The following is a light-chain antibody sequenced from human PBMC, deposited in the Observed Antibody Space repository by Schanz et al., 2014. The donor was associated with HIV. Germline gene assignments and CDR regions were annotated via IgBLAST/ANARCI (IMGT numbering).Light chain of an antibody. V-gene: IGLV1-40*01. J-gene: IGLJ2*01. Sequence: QSVLTQPPSVSGAPGQRVTISCTGSSSNIGAGYDVHWYQQLPETAPKLLMFGNNNRPSGVPDRYSGSKSDTSASLAITGLQAEDEADYYCISYTSDTVVFGGGTKLTVL. CDR2: GNN. CDR3: ISYTSDTVV. CDR1: SSNIGAGYD.